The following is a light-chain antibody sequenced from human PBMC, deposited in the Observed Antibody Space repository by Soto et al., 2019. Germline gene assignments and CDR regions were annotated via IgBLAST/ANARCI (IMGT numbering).Light chain of an antibody. CDR2: GSS. CDR1: QTVSSS. V-gene: IGKV3-15*01. J-gene: IGKJ1*01. CDR3: PQYNNWPPWT. Sequence: PGEIVPVSCISSQTVSSSSLTWCQQKPGQAPGLLIYGSSTRATGIPARFSGSVSGTDFTLTISSLQSEDFAVYYCPQYNNWPPWTFGQGTKV.